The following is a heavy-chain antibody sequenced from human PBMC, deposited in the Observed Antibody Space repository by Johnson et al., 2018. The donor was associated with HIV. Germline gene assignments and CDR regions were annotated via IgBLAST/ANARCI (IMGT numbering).Heavy chain of an antibody. Sequence: QVQLVESGGGVVQPGRSLRLSCAASGFTFSSYGMHWVRQAPGKGLEWVAVISYDGSNKYYADSVKGRFTSSRDNSKDTLYLQMNNLRDEDTAVHYCARESPGGDALDLWGQGTMVTVSS. CDR1: GFTFSSYG. V-gene: IGHV3-30*03. CDR3: ARESPGGDALDL. D-gene: IGHD1-14*01. CDR2: ISYDGSNK. J-gene: IGHJ3*01.